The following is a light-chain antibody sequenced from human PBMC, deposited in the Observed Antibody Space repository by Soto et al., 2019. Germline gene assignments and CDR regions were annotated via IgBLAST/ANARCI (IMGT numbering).Light chain of an antibody. J-gene: IGKJ2*01. CDR2: GAS. Sequence: EIVMTQSPATLSVSPGERATLSCRASQSVSSNLAWYQQKPGQAPRLLIYGASTRATGIPARFSGSGSGTEFTLTISSLQSEDFAVDYCQQYNNWPTYTFGKGTKLAIK. CDR3: QQYNNWPTYT. V-gene: IGKV3-15*01. CDR1: QSVSSN.